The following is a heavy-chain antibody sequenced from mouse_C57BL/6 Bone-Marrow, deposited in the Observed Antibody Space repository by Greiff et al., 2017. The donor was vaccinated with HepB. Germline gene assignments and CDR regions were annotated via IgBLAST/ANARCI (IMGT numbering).Heavy chain of an antibody. CDR1: GFTFSSYG. CDR3: ARQGITTVVATLYYFDY. Sequence: EVKLVESGGDLVKPGGSLKLSCAASGFTFSSYGMSWVRQTPDKRLEWVATISSGGSYTYYPDSVKGRFTISRDNAKNTLYLQMRGLKSEDTAMYYCARQGITTVVATLYYFDYWGQGTTLTVSS. D-gene: IGHD1-1*01. V-gene: IGHV5-6*01. J-gene: IGHJ2*01. CDR2: ISSGGSYT.